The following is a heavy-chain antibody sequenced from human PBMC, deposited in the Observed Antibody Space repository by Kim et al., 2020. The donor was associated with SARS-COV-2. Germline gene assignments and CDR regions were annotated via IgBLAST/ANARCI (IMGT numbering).Heavy chain of an antibody. D-gene: IGHD3-22*01. Sequence: GGSLRLSCAASGFTFSSYAMHWVRQAPGKGLEWVAVISYDGSNKYYADSVKGRFTISRDNSKNTLYLQMNSLRAEDTAVYYCASYRGYYDSSGYSSFDYWGQGTLVTVSS. CDR2: ISYDGSNK. V-gene: IGHV3-30-3*01. CDR3: ASYRGYYDSSGYSSFDY. J-gene: IGHJ4*02. CDR1: GFTFSSYA.